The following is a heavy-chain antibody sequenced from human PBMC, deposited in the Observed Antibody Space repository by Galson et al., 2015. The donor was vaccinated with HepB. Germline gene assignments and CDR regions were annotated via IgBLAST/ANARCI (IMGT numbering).Heavy chain of an antibody. J-gene: IGHJ6*02. CDR1: GFTFSNAW. Sequence: SLRLSCAASGFTFSNAWMSWVRQAPGKGLEWVGRIKSKTDGGTTDYAAPVKGRFTISRDDSKNTLYLQMNSLKTEDTAVYYCTTVEGYSGYDSYYYYYGMDVWGQGTTVTVSS. CDR2: IKSKTDGGTT. D-gene: IGHD5-12*01. V-gene: IGHV3-15*01. CDR3: TTVEGYSGYDSYYYYYGMDV.